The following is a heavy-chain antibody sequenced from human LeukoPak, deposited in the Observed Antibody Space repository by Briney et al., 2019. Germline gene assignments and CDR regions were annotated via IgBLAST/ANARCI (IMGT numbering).Heavy chain of an antibody. V-gene: IGHV4-59*01. CDR1: SASISTYY. D-gene: IGHD3-10*01. CDR3: AKAAKFYYGSETYYYFDY. CDR2: IYHSGTS. J-gene: IGHJ4*02. Sequence: SETLSLTCTVSSASISTYYWSWIRQPPGKGLEWIGYIYHSGTSNYNPSLRSRVTMSVDTSKSQFSLSLSSVTSADTAVYYCAKAAKFYYGSETYYYFDYWGQGILVTVSS.